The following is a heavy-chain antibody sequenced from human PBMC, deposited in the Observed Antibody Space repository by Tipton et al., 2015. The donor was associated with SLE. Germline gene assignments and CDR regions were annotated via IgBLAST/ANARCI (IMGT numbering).Heavy chain of an antibody. CDR1: GVSVNDYY. CDR2: IYHTGST. D-gene: IGHD5-24*01. J-gene: IGHJ5*01. CDR3: ARGFRDGYNYPTTRFDF. Sequence: TLSLTCTVSGVSVNDYYWGWIRQPPGKGLEWIAFIYHTGSTGYNPSLGSRFTISIDTSKNQFSLRLTSVTAADTGVYYCARGFRDGYNYPTTRFDFWGQGTLVTVSS. V-gene: IGHV4-59*02.